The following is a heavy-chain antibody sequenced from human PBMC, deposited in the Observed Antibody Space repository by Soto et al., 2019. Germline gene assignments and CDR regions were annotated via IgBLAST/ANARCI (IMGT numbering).Heavy chain of an antibody. D-gene: IGHD3-22*01. J-gene: IGHJ4*02. Sequence: EVQLVESVGGLVKPGGSLRLSCAASGFTFSSYSMNWVRQAPGKGLEWVSSISSSSSYIYYADSVKGRFTISRDNAKNSLYLQMNSLRAADTAVYYCARAPYYYDSRGYWAYWGQGTLVTVSS. V-gene: IGHV3-21*01. CDR3: ARAPYYYDSRGYWAY. CDR1: GFTFSSYS. CDR2: ISSSSSYI.